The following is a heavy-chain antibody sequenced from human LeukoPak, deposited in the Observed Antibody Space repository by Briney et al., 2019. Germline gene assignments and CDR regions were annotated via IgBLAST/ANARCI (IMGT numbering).Heavy chain of an antibody. D-gene: IGHD7-27*01. CDR3: AKSKNLGISGAFDY. CDR1: RFIFSNYD. J-gene: IGHJ4*02. Sequence: PGGSLRLSCVASRFIFSNYDMSWVRQAPGQGLEWVSSISYNGVTTFYANSVQGRFTISRDNSHSTLYLQMNRLTAEDTAVYYCAKSKNLGISGAFDYWGQGTLVTVPS. CDR2: ISYNGVTT. V-gene: IGHV3-23*01.